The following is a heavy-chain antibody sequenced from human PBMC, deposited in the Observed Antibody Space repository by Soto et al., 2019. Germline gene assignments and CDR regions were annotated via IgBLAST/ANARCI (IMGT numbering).Heavy chain of an antibody. Sequence: KASETLSLTCTVSGGSISSSSYYWGWIRQPPGKGLEWIGSIYYSGSTYYNPSLKSRVTISVDTSKNQFSLKLSSVTAADTAVYYCASPRYCSSTSCFNWFDPWGQGTLVTVSS. CDR3: ASPRYCSSTSCFNWFDP. CDR1: GGSISSSSYY. CDR2: IYYSGST. D-gene: IGHD2-2*01. V-gene: IGHV4-39*01. J-gene: IGHJ5*02.